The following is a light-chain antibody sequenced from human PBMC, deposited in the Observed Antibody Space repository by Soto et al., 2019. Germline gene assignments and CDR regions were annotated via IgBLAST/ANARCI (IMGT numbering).Light chain of an antibody. Sequence: ETVLTQSPGTLSLSPGETATLSCRASQSLGSNSLVWYQQNPGQPPRLLISGVSNRATDIPDRFSGSGSGTDFTLTITRLESEDFAVYACQQYGNSPITFGQGTRLEMK. CDR1: QSLGSNS. CDR2: GVS. CDR3: QQYGNSPIT. V-gene: IGKV3-20*01. J-gene: IGKJ5*01.